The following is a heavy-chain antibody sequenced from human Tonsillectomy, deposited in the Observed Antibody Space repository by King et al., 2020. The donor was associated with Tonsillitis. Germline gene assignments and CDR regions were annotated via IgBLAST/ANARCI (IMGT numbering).Heavy chain of an antibody. Sequence: VQLQQWGAGLLKPSETLSLTCAVYGGSFSGYYWSWIRQPPGKGLEWIGEINHSGSTNYNPSLKSRVTISVDTSKNQFSLKLSSVTAADTAVYYCARVGVFGVGYWGQGTLVTVSS. CDR2: INHSGST. J-gene: IGHJ4*02. D-gene: IGHD3-10*01. CDR1: GGSFSGYY. CDR3: ARVGVFGVGY. V-gene: IGHV4-34*01.